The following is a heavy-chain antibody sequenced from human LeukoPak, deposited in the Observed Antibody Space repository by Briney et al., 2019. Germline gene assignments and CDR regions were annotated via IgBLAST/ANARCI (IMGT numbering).Heavy chain of an antibody. J-gene: IGHJ6*02. D-gene: IGHD2-2*01. CDR2: ISSGSTYI. Sequence: PGGSLRLSCAASGFTFSNYTINWVRQAPGKGLEWVSCISSGSTYIYYADSVKGRFTISRDNAKNSLYLQMNSLRAEDTAVYYCARDRRTGSQGGYYYGMDVWGQGTTVTVSS. V-gene: IGHV3-21*01. CDR1: GFTFSNYT. CDR3: ARDRRTGSQGGYYYGMDV.